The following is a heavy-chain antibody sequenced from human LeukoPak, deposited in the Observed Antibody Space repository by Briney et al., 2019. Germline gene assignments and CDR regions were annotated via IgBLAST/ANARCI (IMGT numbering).Heavy chain of an antibody. CDR2: INWNGGST. Sequence: GGSLRLSCAASGFTFDDYGMSWVRQAPGKGLEWVSGINWNGGSTGYADSVKGRLTISRDNAKNSLYLQMNSLRAEDTALYYCASSSHSKSLIYWGQGTLVTVSS. J-gene: IGHJ4*02. V-gene: IGHV3-20*04. CDR3: ASSSHSKSLIY. CDR1: GFTFDDYG. D-gene: IGHD6-6*01.